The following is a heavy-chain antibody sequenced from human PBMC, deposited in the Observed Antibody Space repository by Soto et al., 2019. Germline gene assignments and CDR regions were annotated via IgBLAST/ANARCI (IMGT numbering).Heavy chain of an antibody. V-gene: IGHV3-74*03. J-gene: IGHJ3*02. D-gene: IGHD2-2*01. Sequence: EVQLVESGGDLFQPGGSLRLSCAASGFTFSGHWMHWVRQVPGKGLEWVSRINTDGGSSAYADSVKGLFTISRERAKTTLYLKMKGLRAEDTAVYYCAREAGYCSRTSCYRRAFDTWGQGTTVTVSS. CDR3: AREAGYCSRTSCYRRAFDT. CDR1: GFTFSGHW. CDR2: INTDGGSS.